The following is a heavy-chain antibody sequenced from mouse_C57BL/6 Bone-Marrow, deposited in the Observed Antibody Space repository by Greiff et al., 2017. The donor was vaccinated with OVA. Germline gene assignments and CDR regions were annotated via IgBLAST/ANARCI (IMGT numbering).Heavy chain of an antibody. D-gene: IGHD1-1*01. CDR2: IYWDDDK. CDR1: GFSLSTSGMG. V-gene: IGHV8-12*01. Sequence: QVQLKQSGPGILQSSQTLSLSCSFSGFSLSTSGMGVSWIRQPSGKGLEWLAHIYWDDDKRYNPSLKSRLTISKDTSRNQVFLKITSVDTADTATYCCARRRGNYYGSSSWYCDVWGTGTTVTVSS. J-gene: IGHJ1*03. CDR3: ARRRGNYYGSSSWYCDV.